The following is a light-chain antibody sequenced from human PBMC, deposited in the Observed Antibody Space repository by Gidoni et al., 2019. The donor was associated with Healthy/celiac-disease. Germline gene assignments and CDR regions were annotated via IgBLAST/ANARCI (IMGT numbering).Light chain of an antibody. J-gene: IGKJ1*01. CDR2: DAY. CDR1: QRVSSY. V-gene: IGKV3-11*01. CDR3: QQRSNWPPWT. Sequence: EIVLTQSPATLSFSPGEIATLSCRASQRVSSYLAWYQQKPGQAPRLLIYDAYNRATGIPARFSGSGSGTDFTLTISSLEPEDFAVYYCQQRSNWPPWTFGQGTKVEIK.